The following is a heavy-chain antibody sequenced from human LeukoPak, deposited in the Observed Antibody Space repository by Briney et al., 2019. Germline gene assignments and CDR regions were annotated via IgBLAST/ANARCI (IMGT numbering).Heavy chain of an antibody. CDR3: ARDQDDSSGYYYAGGGYYMDV. CDR1: GYTFTSYA. D-gene: IGHD3-22*01. J-gene: IGHJ6*03. CDR2: INPSGGST. V-gene: IGHV1-46*01. Sequence: ASVKVSCKASGYTFTSYAMNWVRQAPGQGLEWMGIINPSGGSTSYAQKFQGRVTMTRDTSTSTVYMELSSLRSEDTAVYYCARDQDDSSGYYYAGGGYYMDVWGKGTTVTISS.